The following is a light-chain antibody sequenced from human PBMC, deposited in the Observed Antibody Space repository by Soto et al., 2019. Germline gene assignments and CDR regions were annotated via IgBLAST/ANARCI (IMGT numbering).Light chain of an antibody. V-gene: IGKV3-20*01. CDR3: QQYGSSGT. J-gene: IGKJ1*01. CDR2: GAS. CDR1: QSVSNNY. Sequence: EILLTQSQGTLSLAPGERATLSCRASQSVSNNYLAWYQQKPGQAPRLLIYGASNRATGIPDRFSGSGSGTDFTLTISRLEPEDFAVYYCQQYGSSGTFGQGTKVDIK.